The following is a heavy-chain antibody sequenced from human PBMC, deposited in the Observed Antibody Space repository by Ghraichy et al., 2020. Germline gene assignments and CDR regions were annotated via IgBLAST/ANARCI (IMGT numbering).Heavy chain of an antibody. CDR3: ARGERIQLWLRPSDY. V-gene: IGHV3-48*01. CDR2: ISSSSSTI. Sequence: GGSLRLSCAASGFTFSSYSMNWVRQAPGKGLEWVSYISSSSSTIYYADSVKGRFTISRDNAKNSLYLQMNSLRVEDTAVYYCARGERIQLWLRPSDYWGQGTLVTVSS. D-gene: IGHD5-18*01. CDR1: GFTFSSYS. J-gene: IGHJ4*02.